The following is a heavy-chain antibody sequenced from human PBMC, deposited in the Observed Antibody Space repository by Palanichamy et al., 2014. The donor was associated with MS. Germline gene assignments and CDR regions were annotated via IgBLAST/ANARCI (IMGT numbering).Heavy chain of an antibody. CDR2: ISGSGGDSGGST. D-gene: IGHD6-6*01. V-gene: IGHV3-23*01. J-gene: IGHJ4*02. CDR3: AKDSVVSTKWQLGQKRGYFDY. Sequence: EVQLLESGGGLVQPGGSLRLSCAASGFTFSTYAMSWVRQAPGKGLEWVSGISGSGGDSGGSTYYAGSVKGRFTISRDNSKNTLYLQMNSLRAEDTAVYYCAKDSVVSTKWQLGQKRGYFDYWGQGTLVTVSS. CDR1: GFTFSTYA.